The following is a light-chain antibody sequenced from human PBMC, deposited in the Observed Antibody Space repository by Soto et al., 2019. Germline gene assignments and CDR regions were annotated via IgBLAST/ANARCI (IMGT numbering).Light chain of an antibody. V-gene: IGLV1-44*01. CDR3: ATWDDTLNGRV. CDR2: SDN. J-gene: IGLJ3*02. Sequence: QSVLTQPPSASGTPGQRVTISCPGSSSNIGSNSVNWYHQVAGTAPKLLIHSDNQRPSGVPDRFSGSKSGTSASLAISGLQSGDEADYYCATWDDTLNGRVFGGGTKLTVL. CDR1: SSNIGSNS.